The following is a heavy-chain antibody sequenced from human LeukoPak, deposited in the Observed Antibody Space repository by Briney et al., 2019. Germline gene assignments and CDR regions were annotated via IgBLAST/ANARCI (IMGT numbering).Heavy chain of an antibody. Sequence: GGSLRLSCAASGFTFSSYGMHWVRQAPGKGLEWVAAIWYDGSNKYYADSVKGRFTISRDNSKNTLYLQMNSLRAEDTAVYYCARDVALTGTTRGGFDPWGQGTLVTVSS. CDR3: ARDVALTGTTRGGFDP. CDR1: GFTFSSYG. CDR2: IWYDGSNK. J-gene: IGHJ5*02. D-gene: IGHD1-20*01. V-gene: IGHV3-33*01.